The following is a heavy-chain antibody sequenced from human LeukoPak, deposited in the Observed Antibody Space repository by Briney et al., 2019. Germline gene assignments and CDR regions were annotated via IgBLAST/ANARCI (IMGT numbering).Heavy chain of an antibody. CDR2: IYTSGST. D-gene: IGHD5-18*01. J-gene: IGHJ6*03. Sequence: SETLSLTCTVSGDPIISYYWTWIRQPAGKGLEWIGRIYTSGSTNYNPSLKSRVTISVDTSKNQFSLKLSSVTAADTAVYYCARAGYSYGQYYYYMDVWGKGTTVTISS. V-gene: IGHV4-4*07. CDR1: GDPIISYY. CDR3: ARAGYSYGQYYYYMDV.